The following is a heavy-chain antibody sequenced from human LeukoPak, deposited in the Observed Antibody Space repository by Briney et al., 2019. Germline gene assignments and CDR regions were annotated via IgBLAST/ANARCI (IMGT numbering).Heavy chain of an antibody. V-gene: IGHV4-4*02. CDR2: IYHSGST. CDR3: ARGPRELLGTFDY. J-gene: IGHJ4*02. CDR1: GGSISSSNW. D-gene: IGHD1-7*01. Sequence: SEALSLTCAVSGGSISSSNWWSWVRQPPGKGLEWIGEIYHSGSTNYNPSLKSRVTISVDKSKNQFSLKLSSVTAADTAVYYCARGPRELLGTFDYWGQGTLVTVSS.